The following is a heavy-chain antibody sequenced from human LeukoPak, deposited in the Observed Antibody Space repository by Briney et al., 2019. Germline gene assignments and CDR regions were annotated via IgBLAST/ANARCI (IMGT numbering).Heavy chain of an antibody. CDR2: IHPGDSDT. Sequence: GESLKISCKGSGYSFTSYWIGWVRQMPGKGLECVGIIHPGDSDTRYSPSFQGQVTISADKSISTAYLQWSSLKASDTAMYYCARTKRRDYGSGSYPFDYWGQGTLVTVSS. D-gene: IGHD3-10*01. J-gene: IGHJ4*02. V-gene: IGHV5-51*01. CDR1: GYSFTSYW. CDR3: ARTKRRDYGSGSYPFDY.